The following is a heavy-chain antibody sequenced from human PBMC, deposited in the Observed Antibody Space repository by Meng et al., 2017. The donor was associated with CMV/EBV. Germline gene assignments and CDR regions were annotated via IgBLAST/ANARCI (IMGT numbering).Heavy chain of an antibody. CDR3: ARAVMDV. Sequence: ASVKVSCKGSGYSFTSYWIGWVRQAPGQGLEWMGWINPNSGGTKYAQKFQGRVTMTRDTSISTAYMELSRVRFDDTAVYYCARAVMDVWGQGTTVTVSS. V-gene: IGHV1-2*02. J-gene: IGHJ6*02. CDR1: GYSFTSYW. CDR2: INPNSGGT.